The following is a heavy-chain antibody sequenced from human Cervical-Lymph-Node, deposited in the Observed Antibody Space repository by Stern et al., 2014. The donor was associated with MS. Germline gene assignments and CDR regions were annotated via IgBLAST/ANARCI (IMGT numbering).Heavy chain of an antibody. J-gene: IGHJ4*02. CDR3: ARDSRGIQLWSHFDY. D-gene: IGHD5-18*01. CDR2: IIPILGIA. V-gene: IGHV1-69*04. Sequence: VQLVQSGAEVKKPGSSVKVSCKASGGTFSSYAISWVRQAPGQGLEWMGRIIPILGIANYAQKFQGRVTITADKSTSTAYMELSSLRSEDTAVYYCARDSRGIQLWSHFDYWGQGTLVTVSS. CDR1: GGTFSSYA.